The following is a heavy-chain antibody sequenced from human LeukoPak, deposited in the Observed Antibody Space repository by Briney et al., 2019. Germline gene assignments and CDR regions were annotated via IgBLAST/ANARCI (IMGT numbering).Heavy chain of an antibody. CDR2: ISSSSSER. CDR1: GFTFSRYS. V-gene: IGHV3-21*04. CDR3: ARGHHGMEV. J-gene: IGHJ6*02. Sequence: GGSLRLSCAASGFTFSRYSMNWIRQAPGKGLEWVSYISSSSSERNYADSVKGRFTISRDNAKNSLFLQMNSLRAEDTAIYYCARGHHGMEVWGRGTTVIVSS.